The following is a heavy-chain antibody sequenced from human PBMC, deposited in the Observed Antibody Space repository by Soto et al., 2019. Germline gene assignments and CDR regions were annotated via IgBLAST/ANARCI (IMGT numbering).Heavy chain of an antibody. CDR1: GFTFSSYA. CDR3: TKVGGTSLPPIPVDY. V-gene: IGHV3-23*01. Sequence: EVQLLESGGGLVQPGGSLRLSCAASGFTFSSYAMNWVRQAPGKGLEWVSTISGSGDNTYYADSVKGRFTISRDNSKNTLYVQMTSLRADDTALYYCTKVGGTSLPPIPVDYWGQGTQVTVSS. D-gene: IGHD6-25*01. CDR2: ISGSGDNT. J-gene: IGHJ4*02.